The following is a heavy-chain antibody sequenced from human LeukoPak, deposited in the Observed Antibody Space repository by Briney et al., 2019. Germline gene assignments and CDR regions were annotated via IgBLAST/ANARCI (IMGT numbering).Heavy chain of an antibody. CDR3: ARGRGDY. D-gene: IGHD3-10*01. J-gene: IGHJ4*02. CDR1: GGSFSGYY. CDR2: INHSGST. V-gene: IGHV4-34*01. Sequence: SETLSLTCAVYGGSFSGYYWSWIRQPPGKGLEWIGEINHSGSTNYNPSLKGRVTISVDRSKNQFSLKLSSVTAADTAVYYCARGRGDYWGQGTLVTVSS.